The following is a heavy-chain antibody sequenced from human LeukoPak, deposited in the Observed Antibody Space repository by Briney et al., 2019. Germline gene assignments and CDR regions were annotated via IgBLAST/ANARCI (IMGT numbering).Heavy chain of an antibody. D-gene: IGHD3-22*01. CDR2: ISWNSGSI. Sequence: PGGSLRLSCAASGFTFDDYAMHWVRQAPGKGLEWVSGISWNSGSIGYADSVKGRFTISRDNAKNSLYLQMNSLRAEDMALYYCAKGKGYYSDSSGYLTDWGQGTLVTVSS. CDR1: GFTFDDYA. V-gene: IGHV3-9*03. J-gene: IGHJ4*02. CDR3: AKGKGYYSDSSGYLTD.